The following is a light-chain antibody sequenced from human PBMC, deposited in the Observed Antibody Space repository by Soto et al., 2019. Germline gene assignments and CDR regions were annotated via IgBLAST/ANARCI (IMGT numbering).Light chain of an antibody. Sequence: QSVLTQPASVSGSPGQSITISCTGTSSDVGDYNFVSWYQHHPGKAPKLMIYEISNRPSGVSNRFSGSKSGYTASLTISGLQAEDEADYYCSSYTSSSTWVFGGGTKVTVL. CDR1: SSDVGDYNF. CDR3: SSYTSSSTWV. J-gene: IGLJ3*02. CDR2: EIS. V-gene: IGLV2-14*01.